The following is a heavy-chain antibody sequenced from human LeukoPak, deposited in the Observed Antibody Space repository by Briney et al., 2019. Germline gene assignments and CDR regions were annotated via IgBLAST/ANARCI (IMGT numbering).Heavy chain of an antibody. CDR3: AKRGVVIRVILVGFHKEAVYFDS. D-gene: IGHD3-22*01. CDR1: GITLSNYA. V-gene: IGHV3-23*01. CDR2: ISDSGGST. Sequence: GGSLRLSCAVSGITLSNYAMSWVRQAPGKGLEWVAGISDSGGSTNYADSVKGRFTISRDNPKNTLYLQMNSLRAEDMAVYFCAKRGVVIRVILVGFHKEAVYFDSWGQGALVTVSS. J-gene: IGHJ4*02.